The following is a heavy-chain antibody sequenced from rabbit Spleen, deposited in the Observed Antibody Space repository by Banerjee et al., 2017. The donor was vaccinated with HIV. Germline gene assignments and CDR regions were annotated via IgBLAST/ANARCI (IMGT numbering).Heavy chain of an antibody. CDR1: GVSFSLSSY. V-gene: IGHV1S45*01. CDR3: ARDTSSSFSSYGMDL. D-gene: IGHD1-1*01. Sequence: QQQLEESGGGLVKPGGTLTLTCTASGVSFSLSSYMCWVRQAPGKGLEWIACIDSGSSGFAYYATWAIGRFTCSKPSSTTVTLQMTRLTAADTATYFCARDTSSSFSSYGMDLWGPGTLVTVS. CDR2: IDSGSSGFA. J-gene: IGHJ6*01.